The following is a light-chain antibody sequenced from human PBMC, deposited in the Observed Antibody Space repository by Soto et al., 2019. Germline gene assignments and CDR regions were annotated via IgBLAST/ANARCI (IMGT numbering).Light chain of an antibody. Sequence: DIQMTQSPSSVSASVGDRVTITCRASQGINSWLAWYQQKPGKAPKLLIYAATSLRSGVPSRFSGSGSGTDFTSAISRLQPDDFATYYWQQANSFPYTCGQGTKLEIK. J-gene: IGKJ2*01. CDR3: QQANSFPYT. CDR2: AAT. V-gene: IGKV1D-12*01. CDR1: QGINSW.